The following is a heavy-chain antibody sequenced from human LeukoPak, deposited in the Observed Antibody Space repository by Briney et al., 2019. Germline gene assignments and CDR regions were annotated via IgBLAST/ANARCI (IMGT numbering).Heavy chain of an antibody. CDR3: ARDSSTDYYYNMDV. D-gene: IGHD2/OR15-2a*01. V-gene: IGHV3-21*01. CDR2: ISSSSSNI. CDR1: GFTFSTYS. Sequence: GGSLRLSCAASGFTFSTYSMNWVRQAPGKGLEWVSSISSSSSNIYYADSVKGRFTISRDNAKNSLYLQMNSLRAEDTAVYYCARDSSTDYYYNMDVWGKGTTVTVSS. J-gene: IGHJ6*03.